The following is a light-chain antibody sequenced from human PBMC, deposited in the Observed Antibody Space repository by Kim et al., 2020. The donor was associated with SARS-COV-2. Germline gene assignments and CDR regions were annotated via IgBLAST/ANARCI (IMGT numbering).Light chain of an antibody. Sequence: SSELTQDPAVSVALGQTVRITCQGDSLRSYYATWFQQKPGQAPILVLYGKNTRPSGIPERFSGSNSGNTATLTISGTQAMDEADYYCQAWDSSTAVFGGGTQLTVL. CDR1: SLRSYY. CDR3: QAWDSSTAV. J-gene: IGLJ2*01. V-gene: IGLV3-19*01. CDR2: GKN.